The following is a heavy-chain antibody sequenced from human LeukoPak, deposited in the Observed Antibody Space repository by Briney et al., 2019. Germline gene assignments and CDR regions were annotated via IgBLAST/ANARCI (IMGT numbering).Heavy chain of an antibody. CDR2: ISSSSSYI. CDR1: GFTFSSYS. D-gene: IGHD5-18*01. V-gene: IGHV3-21*01. J-gene: IGHJ4*02. CDR3: ARGDSYGYSSDY. Sequence: GGSLRLSCAASGFTFSSYSMNWVRQAPVKGLEWVSSISSSSSYIYYADSVKGRFTISRDNAKNSLYLQMNSLRAEDTAVYYCARGDSYGYSSDYWGQGTLVTVSS.